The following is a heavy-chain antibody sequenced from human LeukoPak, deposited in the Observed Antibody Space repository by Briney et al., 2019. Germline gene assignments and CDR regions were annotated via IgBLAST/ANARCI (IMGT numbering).Heavy chain of an antibody. J-gene: IGHJ4*02. CDR3: AKDLYYDLLMGTFDH. D-gene: IGHD3-9*01. V-gene: IGHV3-53*01. CDR1: GFTVSSNY. CDR2: IYSGGST. Sequence: GGSLRLSCAASGFTVSSNYMCWVRQAPGKGLEWVSVIYSGGSTYYADSVKGRFTISRDNSKNTMDLQMNSLRAEDTAVYYCAKDLYYDLLMGTFDHWGQGTLVTVSS.